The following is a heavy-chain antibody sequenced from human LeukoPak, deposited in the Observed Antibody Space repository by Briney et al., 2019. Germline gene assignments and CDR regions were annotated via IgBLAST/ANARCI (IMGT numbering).Heavy chain of an antibody. CDR3: ARDAGEVATLDYFDY. CDR2: ISSSSSYI. CDR1: GFTFSTYN. V-gene: IGHV3-21*01. D-gene: IGHD5-12*01. Sequence: GGSLRLSCAASGFTFSTYNMHWVRQAPGKGLQWVSSISSSSSYIYYADSVKGRFTISRNNAKNSLYLQMNSLRAEDTAVYYCARDAGEVATLDYFDYWGQGTLVTVSS. J-gene: IGHJ4*02.